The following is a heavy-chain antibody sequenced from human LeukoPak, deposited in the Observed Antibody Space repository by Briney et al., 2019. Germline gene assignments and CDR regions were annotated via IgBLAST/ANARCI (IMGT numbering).Heavy chain of an antibody. CDR3: ASDRRYQLLLMSGDYYYNVDV. D-gene: IGHD2-2*01. CDR2: ISGSGTYI. Sequence: PGGSLRLSCAASGLTFSSYVMNWVRQAPGKGLEWVSTISGSGTYIYYPDSVKGRFTISRDNAKNSLYLQVNSLRAEDTAVYYCASDRRYQLLLMSGDYYYNVDVWGQGTTVTVSS. V-gene: IGHV3-21*01. CDR1: GLTFSSYV. J-gene: IGHJ6*02.